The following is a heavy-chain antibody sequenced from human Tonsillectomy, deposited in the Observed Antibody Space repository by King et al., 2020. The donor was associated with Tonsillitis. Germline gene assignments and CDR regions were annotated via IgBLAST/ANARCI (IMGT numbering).Heavy chain of an antibody. CDR1: GASISSGDHF. D-gene: IGHD1-26*01. Sequence: QLQESGPGVVKPSETLSLTCIFSGASISSGDHFWAWIRQPPGKGLEWIGYMYSSGTIFYNPSLRSRITISGGTSENRFSLKLSSVTAADTAVYFCARYVSGTFDYWGQGALVTVSS. V-gene: IGHV4-39*01. J-gene: IGHJ4*02. CDR2: MYSSGTI. CDR3: ARYVSGTFDY.